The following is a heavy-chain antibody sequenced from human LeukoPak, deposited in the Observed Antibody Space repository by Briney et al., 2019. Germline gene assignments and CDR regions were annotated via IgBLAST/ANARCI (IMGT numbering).Heavy chain of an antibody. CDR3: AKDYDILTGHRYFDY. D-gene: IGHD3-9*01. Sequence: PGGSLRLSCAASGFTFSSYAMSWVRQAPGKGLEWVSAISGSGGSTYYADSVKGRFTISRDNSKNTLYLQMNSLRAEDTAVYYCAKDYDILTGHRYFDYWGQGTLVTVSS. CDR2: ISGSGGST. V-gene: IGHV3-23*01. J-gene: IGHJ4*02. CDR1: GFTFSSYA.